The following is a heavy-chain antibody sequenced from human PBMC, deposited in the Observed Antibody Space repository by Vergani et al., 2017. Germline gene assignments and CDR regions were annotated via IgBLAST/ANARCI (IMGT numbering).Heavy chain of an antibody. J-gene: IGHJ4*02. Sequence: VQLVESGGGLVQPGGSLRLSCAASGFSLSRFWMSWVRQAPEKGLEWVGVISYDGTEKKYADSVNGRFTISRDNSKKMMSLQMNSLRVEDTAVYYCARGGKGIIMVVPSTHLWGQGTQVSVS. CDR3: ARGGKGIIMVVPSTHL. V-gene: IGHV3-30-3*01. CDR2: ISYDGTEK. D-gene: IGHD2-15*01. CDR1: GFSLSRFW.